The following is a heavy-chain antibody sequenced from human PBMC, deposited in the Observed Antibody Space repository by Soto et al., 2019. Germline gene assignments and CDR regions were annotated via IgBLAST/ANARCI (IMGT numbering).Heavy chain of an antibody. Sequence: QLQLQESGPGLVKPSETLSLTCTVSGGSISSSGYYWGWIRQPPGKGLEWIGSVYYTGTTYYNPSLKSRVTISVDTSKKQFSLGLSSVTAADTAVYYCARFRDSGRYVDYWGQGPLVTVSS. J-gene: IGHJ4*02. V-gene: IGHV4-39*01. CDR2: VYYTGTT. CDR1: GGSISSSGYY. D-gene: IGHD3-10*01. CDR3: ARFRDSGRYVDY.